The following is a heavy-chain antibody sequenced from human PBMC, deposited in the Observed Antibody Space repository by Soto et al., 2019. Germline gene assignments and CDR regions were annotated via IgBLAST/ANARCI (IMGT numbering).Heavy chain of an antibody. CDR1: GFTFSSYA. CDR3: VRSLKISGWTGFDY. V-gene: IGHV3-64D*08. Sequence: GGSLRLSCSASGFTFSSYAMHWVRQAPGKGLEYVSAISSNGGSTYYADSVKGRFTISRDNSKNTLYLQMSSLRAEDTAVYYCVRSLKISGWTGFDYWGQGTLVTVSS. J-gene: IGHJ4*02. CDR2: ISSNGGST. D-gene: IGHD6-19*01.